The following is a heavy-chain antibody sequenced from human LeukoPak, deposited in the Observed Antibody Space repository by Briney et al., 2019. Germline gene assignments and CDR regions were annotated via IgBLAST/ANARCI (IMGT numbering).Heavy chain of an antibody. D-gene: IGHD6-13*01. CDR2: INYSGAT. Sequence: PSETLSLTCTVSGGSISSTSYYWGWIRQAPGKGLEWLASINYSGATYYNPSLKSRLTVSGDTSNNRFSLELTSVTAADTAVYYCARQGLQQLLPGSNFWGQGTLVTVSS. CDR1: GGSISSTSYY. J-gene: IGHJ4*02. CDR3: ARQGLQQLLPGSNF. V-gene: IGHV4-39*01.